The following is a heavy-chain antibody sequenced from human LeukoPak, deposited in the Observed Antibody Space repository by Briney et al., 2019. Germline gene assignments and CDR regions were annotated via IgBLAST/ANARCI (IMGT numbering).Heavy chain of an antibody. CDR2: IYYSGST. J-gene: IGHJ4*02. CDR1: GGSISSYY. V-gene: IGHV4-59*08. D-gene: IGHD3-10*01. Sequence: PSETLSLTCTVSGGSISSYYWSWIRQPPGKGLEWIGYIYYSGSTNYNPSLKSRVTISVDTSKNQFSLKLSSVTAADTAVYYCARHGGYYGSGSFDYWGQGTLVTVSS. CDR3: ARHGGYYGSGSFDY.